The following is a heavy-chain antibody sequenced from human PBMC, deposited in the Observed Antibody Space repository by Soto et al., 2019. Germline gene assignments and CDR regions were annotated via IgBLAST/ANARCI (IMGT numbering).Heavy chain of an antibody. CDR2: IDSGGST. CDR3: ARAPTVTRTLDV. V-gene: IGHV3-53*01. D-gene: IGHD4-4*01. Sequence: PGGSLRLSCAASEFTVSSNYMIWVRQAPGKGLECVSVIDSGGSTYYADSVKGRFTISTDNSKNTLYLEMNSLRAEDTAVYYCARAPTVTRTLDVWGPGTTVTVSS. CDR1: EFTVSSNY. J-gene: IGHJ6*02.